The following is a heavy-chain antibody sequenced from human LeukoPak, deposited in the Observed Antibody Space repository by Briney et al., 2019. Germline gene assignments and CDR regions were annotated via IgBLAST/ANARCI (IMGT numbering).Heavy chain of an antibody. CDR2: IIPILGIA. CDR1: GGTFSSYA. V-gene: IGHV1-69*04. Sequence: SVKVSCKASGGTFSSYAISWVRQAPGQGLEWMGRIIPILGIANYAQKFQGRVTITADKSTSTAYMELSSLRSEDTAVYYCARERGGYGPFDPWGQGTLVTVSS. D-gene: IGHD5-24*01. J-gene: IGHJ5*02. CDR3: ARERGGYGPFDP.